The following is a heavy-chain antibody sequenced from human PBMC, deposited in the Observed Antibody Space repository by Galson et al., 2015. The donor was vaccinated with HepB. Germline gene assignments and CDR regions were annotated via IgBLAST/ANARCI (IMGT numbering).Heavy chain of an antibody. V-gene: IGHV4-34*01. Sequence: ETLSLTCAVYGGSFSGYYWSWIRQPPGKGLEWIGEINHSGSTNYNPSLKSRVTISVDTSKNQFSLKLSSVTAADTAVYYCARGQRKFNYWGQGTLVTVSS. CDR1: GGSFSGYY. CDR3: ARGQRKFNY. J-gene: IGHJ4*02. CDR2: INHSGST.